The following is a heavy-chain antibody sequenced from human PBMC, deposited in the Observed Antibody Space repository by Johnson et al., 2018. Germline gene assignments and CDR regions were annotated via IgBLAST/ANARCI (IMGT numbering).Heavy chain of an antibody. CDR3: VRDIGRSGYYTLHFQH. J-gene: IGHJ1*01. D-gene: IGHD3-3*01. CDR2: ISSSSSYI. Sequence: VQLQESGPGLVKPSGTLSLTCAVSGDFISRSDWWNWVRQTPGKGLEWVSLISSSSSYIYYADSVKGRFTISRDNSKNSLYLQMNSLKVEDTAVYYCVRDIGRSGYYTLHFQHWGQGTLVTVSS. V-gene: IGHV3-21*01. CDR1: GDFISRSDW.